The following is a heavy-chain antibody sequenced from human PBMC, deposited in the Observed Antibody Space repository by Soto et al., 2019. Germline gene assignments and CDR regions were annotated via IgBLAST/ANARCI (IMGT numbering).Heavy chain of an antibody. J-gene: IGHJ4*02. D-gene: IGHD3-10*01. CDR2: INPNGGVT. V-gene: IGHV1-2*02. CDR3: ARDLHPYFGPGSLNGFFDY. Sequence: GSVKVSFKASGYSFIDHYIHLLRQAPGQGLEWMGWINPNGGVTKYSQKFQGRVTMTGDTSISTVYMDMSGLRSDDMAVYYCARDLHPYFGPGSLNGFFDYWGQGTMVTVSS. CDR1: GYSFIDHY.